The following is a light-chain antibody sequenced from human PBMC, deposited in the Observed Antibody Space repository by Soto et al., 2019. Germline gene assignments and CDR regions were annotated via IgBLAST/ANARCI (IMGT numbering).Light chain of an antibody. V-gene: IGKV1-33*01. CDR3: QQYDDLPIT. CDR2: DAS. Sequence: DIQMTQSPSTLSASVADRVTITFQASQDIDEFLNWYQQKPGKAPKLLIDDASNLETGVPSRFSGSGSGAHFTFTISSLQPEDIATYYCQQYDDLPITFGQGTRLEIK. CDR1: QDIDEF. J-gene: IGKJ5*01.